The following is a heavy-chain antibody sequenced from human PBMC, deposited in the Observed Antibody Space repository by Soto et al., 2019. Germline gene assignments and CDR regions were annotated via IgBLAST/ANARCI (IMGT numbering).Heavy chain of an antibody. V-gene: IGHV3-23*01. CDR2: IRGSGGST. Sequence: GGSLRLSCAASGFTFSSYAMSWVRQAPGKGLEWVSAIRGSGGSTYYADSVKGRFTISRDNSKNTLFLQMNSLRADDTAVYYCAKDRPYSSGWGIRSAFDYWGQGTLVTVSS. D-gene: IGHD6-19*01. J-gene: IGHJ4*02. CDR3: AKDRPYSSGWGIRSAFDY. CDR1: GFTFSSYA.